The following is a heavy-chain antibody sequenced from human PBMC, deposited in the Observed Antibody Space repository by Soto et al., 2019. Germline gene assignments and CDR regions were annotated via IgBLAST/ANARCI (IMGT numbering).Heavy chain of an antibody. Sequence: SETLSLTCTVSGGSVSSGSYYWSWIRQPPGKGLEWIGYIYYSGSTNYNPSLKSRVTISVDTSKNQFSLKLSSVTAADTAVYYCARDHYWSYSGYDFADYYYGMDVWGQGTTVTVSS. J-gene: IGHJ6*02. D-gene: IGHD5-12*01. CDR2: IYYSGST. CDR1: GGSVSSGSYY. V-gene: IGHV4-61*01. CDR3: ARDHYWSYSGYDFADYYYGMDV.